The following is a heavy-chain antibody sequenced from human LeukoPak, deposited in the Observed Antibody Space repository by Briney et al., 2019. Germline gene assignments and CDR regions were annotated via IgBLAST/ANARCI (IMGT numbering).Heavy chain of an antibody. D-gene: IGHD6-13*01. CDR2: IHYSGST. CDR1: GGAISSSSYY. Sequence: PSRTLSLTCTVSGGAISSSSYYWGWIRQPPGKGLEWIGNIHYSGSTYYNPPLKSRVTISVDTSKNQFSMKLSSVTAADTAVYYCARHVSDSSSWYPFGYWGQGTLVTVSS. V-gene: IGHV4-39*01. J-gene: IGHJ4*02. CDR3: ARHVSDSSSWYPFGY.